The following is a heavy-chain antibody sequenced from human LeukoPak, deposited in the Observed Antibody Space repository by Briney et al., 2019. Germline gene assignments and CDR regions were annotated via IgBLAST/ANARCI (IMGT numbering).Heavy chain of an antibody. CDR3: ARDVVAAAGSFDY. D-gene: IGHD6-13*01. CDR2: IYYSGST. V-gene: IGHV4-39*07. Sequence: SETLSLTCTVSGGSISSSSYYWGWIRQPPGKGLEWIGNIYYSGSTYYNPSLKSRVTMSVDTSKNQFSLKLSSVTAADTAVYYCARDVVAAAGSFDYWGQGTLVTVSS. CDR1: GGSISSSSYY. J-gene: IGHJ4*02.